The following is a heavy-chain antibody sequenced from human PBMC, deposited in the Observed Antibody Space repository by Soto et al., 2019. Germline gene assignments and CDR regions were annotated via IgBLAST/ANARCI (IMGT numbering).Heavy chain of an antibody. J-gene: IGHJ5*02. V-gene: IGHV1-46*01. Sequence: QVQLVQSGAEMKKPGVSVKISCTASGYTFTSSSVHWVRQAPGQGLEWMGMINPSGGSTTYAQKLQGRVSMTRDTSTSTVYMELSGLRSDDTAVYYCARDREDVLRFLEWTHIGDSKTKWVDPWGQGTLVTVSS. CDR3: ARDREDVLRFLEWTHIGDSKTKWVDP. D-gene: IGHD3-3*01. CDR2: INPSGGST. CDR1: GYTFTSSS.